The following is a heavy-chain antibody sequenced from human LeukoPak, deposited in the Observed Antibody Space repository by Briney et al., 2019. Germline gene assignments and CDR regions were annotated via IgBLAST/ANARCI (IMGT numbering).Heavy chain of an antibody. CDR2: IRQDESER. CDR3: ARDSTIISSSWLNWFDP. V-gene: IGHV3-7*01. CDR1: GFSFSSYW. J-gene: IGHJ5*02. Sequence: GGSLRLSCEASGFSFSSYWMTWVRQPPGKGPEWVANIRQDESERYSADSVKGRFTISRDNAKKSVYLQMNSLRAEDTAVYYCARDSTIISSSWLNWFDPWGQGTLVTVSS. D-gene: IGHD6-13*01.